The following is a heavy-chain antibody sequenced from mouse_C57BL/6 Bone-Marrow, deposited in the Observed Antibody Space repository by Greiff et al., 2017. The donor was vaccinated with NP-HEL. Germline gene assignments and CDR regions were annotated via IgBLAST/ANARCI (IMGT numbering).Heavy chain of an antibody. D-gene: IGHD4-1*01. Sequence: QVQLQQSGPELVKPGASVKISCKASGYSFTSYYIHWVKQRPGQGLEWIGWIYPGSGNTKYNEKFKGKATLTADTSSSTAYMQLSSLTSEDSAVYYCARLTFYAMDYWGQGTSVTVSS. CDR2: IYPGSGNT. CDR1: GYSFTSYY. CDR3: ARLTFYAMDY. V-gene: IGHV1-66*01. J-gene: IGHJ4*01.